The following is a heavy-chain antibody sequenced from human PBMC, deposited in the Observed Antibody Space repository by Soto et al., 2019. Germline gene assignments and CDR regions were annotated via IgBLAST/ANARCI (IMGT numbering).Heavy chain of an antibody. J-gene: IGHJ2*01. V-gene: IGHV3-30*18. Sequence: GGSLRLSCAASGFTFSSYGMHWVRQAPGKGLEWVAVISYDGSNKYYADSVKGRFTISRDNSKNTLYLQMNSLRAEDTAVYYCAKDTGPPVYQLLLQNWYFDLWGRGTLVTVSS. CDR2: ISYDGSNK. CDR1: GFTFSSYG. CDR3: AKDTGPPVYQLLLQNWYFDL. D-gene: IGHD2-2*01.